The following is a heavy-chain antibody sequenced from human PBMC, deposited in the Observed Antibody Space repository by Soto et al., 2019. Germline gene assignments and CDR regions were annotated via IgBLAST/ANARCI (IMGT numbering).Heavy chain of an antibody. V-gene: IGHV4-30-4*01. CDR2: IYYSGST. CDR1: GGSISSGDYY. CDR3: ARAGVYDIGYGMDV. J-gene: IGHJ6*02. Sequence: LSLTCTVSGGSISSGDYYWSWIRQPPGKGLEWIGYIYYSGSTYYNPSLKSRVTISVDTSKNQFSLKLSSVTAADTAVYYCARAGVYDIGYGMDVWGQGTTVTVSS. D-gene: IGHD2-8*01.